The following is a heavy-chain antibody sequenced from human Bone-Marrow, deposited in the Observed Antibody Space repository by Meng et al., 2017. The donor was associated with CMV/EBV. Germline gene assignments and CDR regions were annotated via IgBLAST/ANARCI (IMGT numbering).Heavy chain of an antibody. J-gene: IGHJ6*02. D-gene: IGHD2-2*01. Sequence: ASVKVSCKASGYTFTSYGISWVRQAPGQGLEWMGWISAYNGNTNYAQKLQGRVTMTTDTSTSTAYMELRSLRSDDTAVYYCARDYCSGSSCHPYYYFGMDVWGQGTTVTVSS. CDR1: GYTFTSYG. CDR3: ARDYCSGSSCHPYYYFGMDV. V-gene: IGHV1-18*01. CDR2: ISAYNGNT.